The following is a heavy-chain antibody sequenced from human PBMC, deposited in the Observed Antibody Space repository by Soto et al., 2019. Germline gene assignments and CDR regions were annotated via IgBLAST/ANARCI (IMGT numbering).Heavy chain of an antibody. Sequence: GGSLRLSRAASGFTFSSYGMHWVRQAPGKGLEWVAVISYDGSNKYYADSVKGRFTISRDNSKNTLYLQMNSLRAEDTAVYYCAKVHYYGSGSYYNFGMDVWGQGTTVTVSS. CDR1: GFTFSSYG. D-gene: IGHD3-10*01. J-gene: IGHJ6*02. CDR2: ISYDGSNK. CDR3: AKVHYYGSGSYYNFGMDV. V-gene: IGHV3-30*18.